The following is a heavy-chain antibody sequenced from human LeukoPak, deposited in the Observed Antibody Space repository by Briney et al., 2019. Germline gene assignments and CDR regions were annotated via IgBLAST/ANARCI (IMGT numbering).Heavy chain of an antibody. D-gene: IGHD3-10*01. CDR3: ARVGHVYYGSGSHFDY. J-gene: IGHJ4*02. CDR2: INWNGGST. CDR1: GFTFDDYG. V-gene: IGHV3-20*04. Sequence: PGGSLRLSCAASGFTFDDYGMSWVRQAPGKGLEWVSGINWNGGSTGYADSVKGRFTISRDNAKNSLYLQVNSLRAEDTALYYCARVGHVYYGSGSHFDYWGQGTLVTVSS.